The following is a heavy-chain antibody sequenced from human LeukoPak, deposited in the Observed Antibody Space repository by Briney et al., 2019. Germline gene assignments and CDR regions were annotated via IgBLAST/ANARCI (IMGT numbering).Heavy chain of an antibody. CDR3: AKPRGWYYDSSGYSVY. Sequence: GGSLRLSCAASGFTFSSYAMSWVRQAPGKGLEWVSAISGSGGSTYYADSVKGRFTISRDNSKNTLYLQMNSLRAEDTAVYYCAKPRGWYYDSSGYSVYWGQGTLVTVPS. CDR1: GFTFSSYA. D-gene: IGHD3-22*01. V-gene: IGHV3-23*01. CDR2: ISGSGGST. J-gene: IGHJ4*02.